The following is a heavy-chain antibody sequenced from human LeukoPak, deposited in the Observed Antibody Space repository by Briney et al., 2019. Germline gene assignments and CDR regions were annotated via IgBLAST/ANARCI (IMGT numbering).Heavy chain of an antibody. Sequence: AAVKVSCKASGCTFTGYYMHWVRQAPGQGLEWMGWINPNSGGTNYAQKFQGRVTMTRDTSISTAYMELSRLRSDDTAVYYCARYSYGFGTFDYWGQGTLVTVSS. CDR1: GCTFTGYY. V-gene: IGHV1-2*02. CDR2: INPNSGGT. CDR3: ARYSYGFGTFDY. D-gene: IGHD5-18*01. J-gene: IGHJ4*02.